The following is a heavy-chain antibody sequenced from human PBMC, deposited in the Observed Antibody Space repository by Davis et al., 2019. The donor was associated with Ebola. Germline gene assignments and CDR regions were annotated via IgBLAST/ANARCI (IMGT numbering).Heavy chain of an antibody. CDR2: VSGSGRST. CDR1: ASTFSSYS. V-gene: IGHV3-23*01. D-gene: IGHD5-18*01. J-gene: IGHJ6*02. CDR3: ARQLYYYYGMDV. Sequence: AGSLSLSCAASASTFSSYSFSWARPAPGNGLDWASAVSGSGRSTYYADSVKGRFTISRDNSKNTLYLQMNSLRAEDTAVYYGARQLYYYYGMDVWGQGTTVTVFS.